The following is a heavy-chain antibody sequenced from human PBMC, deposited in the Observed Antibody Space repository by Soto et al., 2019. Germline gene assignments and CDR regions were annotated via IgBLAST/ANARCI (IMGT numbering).Heavy chain of an antibody. Sequence: ESGGGLVKSGGSLRVSCTASGFTFSDYSMHWVRQAPGKGLEWVSSISPTSGAIYYADSVKGRFTISRDNAKNSLFLQMNSLRAEDTAVYSCARGSAHIQVQTFAYWGQGTLVTVSS. CDR1: GFTFSDYS. D-gene: IGHD1-1*01. V-gene: IGHV3-21*01. J-gene: IGHJ4*02. CDR2: ISPTSGAI. CDR3: ARGSAHIQVQTFAY.